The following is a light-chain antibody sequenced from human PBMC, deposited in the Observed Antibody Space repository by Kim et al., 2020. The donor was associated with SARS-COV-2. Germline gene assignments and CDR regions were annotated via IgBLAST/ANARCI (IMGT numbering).Light chain of an antibody. CDR1: SSGVGEEND. V-gene: IGLV2-14*03. CDR2: DVR. CDR3: SAYTSSSTV. J-gene: IGLJ2*01. Sequence: NSSSPTGTSSGVGEENDVALYEQHPGKAPILIIYDVRNRPAGVSMRFSGSKCGNTASLTITGRQAEDEADYCCSAYTSSSTVFGGGTQLTVL.